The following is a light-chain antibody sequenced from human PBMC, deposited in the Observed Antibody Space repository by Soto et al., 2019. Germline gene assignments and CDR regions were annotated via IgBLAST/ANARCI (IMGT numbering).Light chain of an antibody. CDR3: SSYTSSSTYV. Sequence: QSALTQPASVSGSPGQSITISCTGTSSDVGGYNYVSWYQHHPGKAPKFMIYEVSNRPSGVSNRFSGSKSGNTASLTISGLQVEDEADYYCSSYTSSSTYVFGTGTKLTVL. CDR1: SSDVGGYNY. CDR2: EVS. J-gene: IGLJ1*01. V-gene: IGLV2-14*01.